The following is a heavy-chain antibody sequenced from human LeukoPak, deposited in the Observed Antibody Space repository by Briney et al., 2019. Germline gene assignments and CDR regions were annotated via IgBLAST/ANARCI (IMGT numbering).Heavy chain of an antibody. CDR1: GFTFSSYG. V-gene: IGHV3-33*06. CDR2: IWYDGSNK. CDR3: AKDHDSKGPYYYYYMDV. Sequence: GRSLRLSCAASGFTFSSYGMDWVRQAPGKGLEWVAVIWYDGSNKYYADSVKGRFTISRDNSKNTLYLQMNSPRAEDTAVYYCAKDHDSKGPYYYYYMDVWGKGTTVTVSS. D-gene: IGHD4-11*01. J-gene: IGHJ6*03.